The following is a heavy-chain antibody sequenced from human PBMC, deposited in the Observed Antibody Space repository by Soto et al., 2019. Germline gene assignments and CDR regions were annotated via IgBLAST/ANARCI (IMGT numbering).Heavy chain of an antibody. CDR1: GYTFTSYN. CDR2: MNPNSGNT. Sequence: QVQLVQSGAEVKKPGASVKVSCKASGYTFTSYNINWVRQATGQGLEWMGWMNPNSGNTGYAQRFQGRVTMTRNISISTAYMELSSLTSEDTAMFYCARGREGYKILDYWGQGTLVTVSS. CDR3: ARGREGYKILDY. J-gene: IGHJ4*02. V-gene: IGHV1-8*01. D-gene: IGHD5-12*01.